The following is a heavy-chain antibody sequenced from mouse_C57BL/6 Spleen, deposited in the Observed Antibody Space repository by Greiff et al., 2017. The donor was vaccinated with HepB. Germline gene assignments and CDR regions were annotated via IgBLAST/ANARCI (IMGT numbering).Heavy chain of an antibody. D-gene: IGHD3-2*02. CDR1: GYTFTDYE. Sequence: QVQLQQSGAELVRPGASVTLSCKASGYTFTDYEMHWVKQTPVHGLEWIGAIDPETGGTAYDQKFKGKAILTADKSSSTAYMELRSLTSEDSAVYYCTPTAQATYYAMDYWGQGTSVTVSS. CDR2: IDPETGGT. V-gene: IGHV1-15*01. CDR3: TPTAQATYYAMDY. J-gene: IGHJ4*01.